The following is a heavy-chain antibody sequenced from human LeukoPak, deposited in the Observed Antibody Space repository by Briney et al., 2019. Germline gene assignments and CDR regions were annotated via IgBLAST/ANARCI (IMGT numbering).Heavy chain of an antibody. CDR1: GYTFTGYY. CDR3: SRGTGEGYSYGRYFFDY. D-gene: IGHD5-18*01. Sequence: HWASVKVSCKASGYTFTGYYMHWVRQAPGQGLEWMGWINPNSGATNYAQKLQGRVTMTRDPSISTAYMILSSLTSDETAGFYRSRGTGEGYSYGRYFFDYWGQGTLVTVSS. CDR2: INPNSGAT. J-gene: IGHJ4*02. V-gene: IGHV1-2*02.